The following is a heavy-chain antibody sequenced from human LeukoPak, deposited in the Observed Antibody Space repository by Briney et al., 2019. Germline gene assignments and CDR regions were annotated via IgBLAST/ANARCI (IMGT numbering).Heavy chain of an antibody. CDR2: IWYDGSNK. D-gene: IGHD6-13*01. V-gene: IGHV3-33*08. J-gene: IGHJ6*03. Sequence: GGSLRLSCAASGFTFTTSWMHWVRQAPGKGLEWVAVIWYDGSNKYYADSVKGRFTISRDNSKNTLYLQMNSLRAEDTAVYYCSSSSPSSYYYYMDVWGKGTTVTVSS. CDR3: SSSSPSSYYYYMDV. CDR1: GFTFTTSW.